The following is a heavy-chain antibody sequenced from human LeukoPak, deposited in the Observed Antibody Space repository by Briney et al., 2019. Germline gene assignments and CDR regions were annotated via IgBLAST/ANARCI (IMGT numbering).Heavy chain of an antibody. J-gene: IGHJ6*02. CDR2: ISSSGTTI. CDR3: ARGPEGDYFYYGLDV. V-gene: IGHV3-48*03. CDR1: GFTFSSYE. Sequence: GGSLRLSCAASGFTFSSYEMNWVRQAPGKGLQWVSDISSSGTTIYYADSVKGRFTISRDNAKNSLYLQMNSLRAEDTAVYYCARGPEGDYFYYGLDVWGQGTTVTVSS.